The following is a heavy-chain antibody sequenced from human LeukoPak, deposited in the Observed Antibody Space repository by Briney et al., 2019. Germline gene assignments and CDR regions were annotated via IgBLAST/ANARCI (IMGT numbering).Heavy chain of an antibody. D-gene: IGHD5-18*01. CDR1: GFTFTSSA. CDR3: AAGGGTANVDTAMDPYWYFDL. CDR2: IVVGSGNT. V-gene: IGHV1-58*02. Sequence: SVKVSCKASGFTFTSSAMQWVRQARGQRLEWIGWIVVGSGNTNYAQKFQERVTITRDMSTSTAYMELSSLRSEDTAVYYCAAGGGTANVDTAMDPYWYFDLWGRGTLVTVSS. J-gene: IGHJ2*01.